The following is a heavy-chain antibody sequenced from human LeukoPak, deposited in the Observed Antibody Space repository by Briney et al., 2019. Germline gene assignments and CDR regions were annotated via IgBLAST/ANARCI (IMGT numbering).Heavy chain of an antibody. Sequence: PGGSLRLSCAASGFSFSDAALHWVRQASGKGLEWVGRIRSRTSDYATAYAASVKGRFTISRDDSKNTAYLQMNSLRTEDTAVYFCTRHLIGYWGQGTLVTVSS. V-gene: IGHV3-73*01. J-gene: IGHJ4*02. CDR2: IRSRTSDYAT. CDR3: TRHLIGY. CDR1: GFSFSDAA.